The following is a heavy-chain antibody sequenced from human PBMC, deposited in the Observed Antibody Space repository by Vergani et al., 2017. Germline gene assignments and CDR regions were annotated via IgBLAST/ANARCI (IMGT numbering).Heavy chain of an antibody. V-gene: IGHV5-51*01. CDR1: GYSFTSYW. CDR3: ARRGNWNPGPLGAFDI. CDR2: IYPGDSDT. J-gene: IGHJ3*02. Sequence: EVQLVQSGAEVKKPGESLKISCKGSGYSFTSYWIGWVRQMPGKGLEWMGIIYPGDSDTRYSPSFQGQVTISAGKAISTAYLQWSGLKASDPAMYYCARRGNWNPGPLGAFDIWGQGTMVTVSS. D-gene: IGHD1-20*01.